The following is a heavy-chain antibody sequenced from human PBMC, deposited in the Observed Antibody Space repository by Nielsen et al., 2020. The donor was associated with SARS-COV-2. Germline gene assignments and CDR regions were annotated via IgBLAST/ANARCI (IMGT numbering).Heavy chain of an antibody. CDR3: ARDPGYSYGYDPFDY. D-gene: IGHD5-18*01. J-gene: IGHJ4*02. CDR2: ISYDGSNK. V-gene: IGHV3-30-3*01. Sequence: GESLKISCAASGFTFSSYAMRWVRQAPGKGLEWVAVISYDGSNKYYADSVKGRFTISRDNSKNTLYLQMNSLRAEDTAVYYCARDPGYSYGYDPFDYWGQGTLVTVSS. CDR1: GFTFSSYA.